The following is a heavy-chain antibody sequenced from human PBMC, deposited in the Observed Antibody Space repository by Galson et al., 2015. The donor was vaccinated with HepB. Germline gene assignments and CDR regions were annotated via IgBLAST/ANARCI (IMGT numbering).Heavy chain of an antibody. J-gene: IGHJ6*02. D-gene: IGHD1-26*01. CDR1: GFTFSSYG. Sequence: SLRLSCAASGFTFSSYGMRWVRQAPGKGLEWVAFIWYDGSNKYYADSVKGRFTFSRDNYKNTLYLQVNTLKVEDTAVYYCARTPTRATTVYYYYNMDVWGQGTTVTVSS. CDR3: ARTPTRATTVYYYYNMDV. V-gene: IGHV3-33*01. CDR2: IWYDGSNK.